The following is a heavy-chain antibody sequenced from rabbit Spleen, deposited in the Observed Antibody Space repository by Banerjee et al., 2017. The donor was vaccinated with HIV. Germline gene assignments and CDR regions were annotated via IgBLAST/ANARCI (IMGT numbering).Heavy chain of an antibody. V-gene: IGHV1S40*01. Sequence: QSLEESGGDLVKPGASLTLTCTASGFSFSSSYYMCWVRQAPGKGLECIACIYAGSSGSTYYANWAKGRFTISKTSSTTVTLQMTSLTVADTATYFCVRFFDLWGPGTLVTVS. CDR2: IYAGSSGST. J-gene: IGHJ4*01. CDR1: GFSFSSSYY. CDR3: VRFFDL.